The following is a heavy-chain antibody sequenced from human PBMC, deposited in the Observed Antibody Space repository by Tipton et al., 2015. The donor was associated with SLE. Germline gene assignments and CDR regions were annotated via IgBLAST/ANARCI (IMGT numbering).Heavy chain of an antibody. D-gene: IGHD2-15*01. CDR2: IYTSGST. CDR3: ARHFGWSFDV. J-gene: IGHJ3*01. Sequence: TLSLTCTVSGGSISSGSYYWSWIRQPAGKGLEWIGHIYTSGSTNYNPSLKSRVTISIDTSKNQFSLKLISVTVADTAVYYCARHFGWSFDVWGQGTMVTVSS. V-gene: IGHV4-61*09. CDR1: GGSISSGSYY.